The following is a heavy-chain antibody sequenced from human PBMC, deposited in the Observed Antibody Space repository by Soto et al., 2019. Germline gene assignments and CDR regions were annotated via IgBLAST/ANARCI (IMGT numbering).Heavy chain of an antibody. V-gene: IGHV3-30-3*01. CDR1: GFTFSSYA. J-gene: IGHJ6*02. Sequence: GGSLRLSCAASGFTFSSYAMHWVRQAPGKWLEWVAVISYDGSNKYYADSVKGRFTISRDNSKNTLYLQMNSLRAEDTAVYYCARGSRYSSGSYYYYYYGMDVWGQGXTVTVYS. D-gene: IGHD6-19*01. CDR2: ISYDGSNK. CDR3: ARGSRYSSGSYYYYYYGMDV.